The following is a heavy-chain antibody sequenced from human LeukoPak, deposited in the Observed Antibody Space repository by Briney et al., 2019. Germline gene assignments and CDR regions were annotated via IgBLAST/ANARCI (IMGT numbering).Heavy chain of an antibody. CDR3: AKDAGVVITKVSFSYFDY. V-gene: IGHV3-23*01. CDR1: GFTFSSYG. CDR2: ISGSGGST. D-gene: IGHD3-22*01. Sequence: GGSLRLSCAASGFTFSSYGMSWVRQAPGKGLEWVSAISGSGGSTYYADSVKGRFTISRDNSKNTLYLQMNSLRAEDTAVYYCAKDAGVVITKVSFSYFDYWGQGTLVTVSS. J-gene: IGHJ4*02.